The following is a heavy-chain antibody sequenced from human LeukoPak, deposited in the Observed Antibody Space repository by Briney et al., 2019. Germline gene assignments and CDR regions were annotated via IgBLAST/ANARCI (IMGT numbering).Heavy chain of an antibody. V-gene: IGHV1-2*02. CDR1: GYPFIAYF. Sequence: ASVKVSCKTSGYPFIAYFMHWVRQAPGQGPEWMGWINPNSGGTYYAQRFQGRVTMTTDTSISTAYMEVSRLRSDDTAVYYCARVRIGQQLDKYYYYAMDVWGQGTTVTVSS. CDR3: ARVRIGQQLDKYYYYAMDV. D-gene: IGHD6-13*01. J-gene: IGHJ6*02. CDR2: INPNSGGT.